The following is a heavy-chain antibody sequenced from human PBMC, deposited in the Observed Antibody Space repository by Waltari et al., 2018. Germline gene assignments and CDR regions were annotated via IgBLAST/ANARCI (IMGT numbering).Heavy chain of an antibody. D-gene: IGHD3-10*01. CDR3: ARDGHSYFYGSWSDY. V-gene: IGHV3-30*16. CDR2: SSFDGNNI. Sequence: QVQLVESGGGVVQPGKSLTLSCEVSGISVSSYAMHWVRQAPGKGLEWVAVSSFDGNNIYFADSVKGRFTINRDNSKNTLSLQMNSLTPEDTAIYYCARDGHSYFYGSWSDYWGQGTLVTVSS. CDR1: GISVSSYA. J-gene: IGHJ4*02.